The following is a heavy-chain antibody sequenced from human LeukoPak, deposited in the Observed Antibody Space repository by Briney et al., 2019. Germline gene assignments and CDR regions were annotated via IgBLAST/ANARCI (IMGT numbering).Heavy chain of an antibody. CDR3: ELLWFGESPVSDAFDI. CDR2: ISSGHI. CDR1: GFSFSFYS. Sequence: GGSLRLSCAASGFSFSFYSMSWVRQAPGKGLEWVSFISSGHIYYTESVKGRFTISRDNAKNSLYLQMNSLRAEDTAVYYCELLWFGESPVSDAFDIWGQGTMVTVSS. D-gene: IGHD3-10*01. J-gene: IGHJ3*02. V-gene: IGHV3-21*01.